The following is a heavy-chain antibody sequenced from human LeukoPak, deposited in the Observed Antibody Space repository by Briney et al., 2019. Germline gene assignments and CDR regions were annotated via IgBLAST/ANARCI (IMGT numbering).Heavy chain of an antibody. CDR2: IYHSGST. CDR1: GYSISSGYY. J-gene: IGHJ2*01. V-gene: IGHV4-38-2*02. Sequence: SETLSLTCTVSGYSISSGYYWGWIRQPPGKGLEWIGSIYHSGSTYYNPSLKSRVTISVDTSKNQFSLKLSSVTAADTAVYYCARADTVTTDWYFDLWGRGTLVTVSS. D-gene: IGHD4-17*01. CDR3: ARADTVTTDWYFDL.